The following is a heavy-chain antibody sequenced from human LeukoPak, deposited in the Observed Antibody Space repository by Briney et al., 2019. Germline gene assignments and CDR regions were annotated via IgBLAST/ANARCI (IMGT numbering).Heavy chain of an antibody. V-gene: IGHV4-30-4*02. D-gene: IGHD3-3*01. CDR1: GGSISSGDYY. Sequence: SETLSLTCTVSGGSISSGDYYWSWIRQPPGKGLEWIGYIYYSGSTYYNPSLKSRVTISVDTSKNQFSLKLSSVTAADTAVYYCARGGGRFLEWLPDYFDYWGQGTLVTVSS. J-gene: IGHJ4*02. CDR2: IYYSGST. CDR3: ARGGGRFLEWLPDYFDY.